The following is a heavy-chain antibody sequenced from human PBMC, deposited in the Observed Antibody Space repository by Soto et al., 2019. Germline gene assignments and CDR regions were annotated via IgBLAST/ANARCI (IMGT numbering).Heavy chain of an antibody. V-gene: IGHV1-18*01. CDR3: ARDQYYYDSSGYYDRAELDY. CDR1: GYTFTSYG. CDR2: ISAYNGNT. D-gene: IGHD3-22*01. Sequence: ASVKVSCKASGYTFTSYGISWVRQAPGQGLEWMGWISAYNGNTNYAQKLQGRVTMTTDTSTSTAYMELRSLRSDDTAVYYCARDQYYYDSSGYYDRAELDYWGQGTLVTVAS. J-gene: IGHJ4*02.